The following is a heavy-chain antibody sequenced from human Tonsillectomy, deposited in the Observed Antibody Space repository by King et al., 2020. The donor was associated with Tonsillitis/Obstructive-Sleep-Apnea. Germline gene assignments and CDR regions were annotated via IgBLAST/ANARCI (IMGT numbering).Heavy chain of an antibody. D-gene: IGHD1-1*01. CDR1: TGSINSYY. CDR3: ARLLEPISNYYYMDV. Sequence: QLQESVPGLVKPSETLSLTCSVSTGSINSYYWTWIRQSPGKGLEWIGYMYYTGITSCHPSLKSRVTMSVDASKSQFSLKLTSVTAADTAVYYRARLLEPISNYYYMDVWGKGTTVTVSS. V-gene: IGHV4-59*01. CDR2: MYYTGIT. J-gene: IGHJ6*03.